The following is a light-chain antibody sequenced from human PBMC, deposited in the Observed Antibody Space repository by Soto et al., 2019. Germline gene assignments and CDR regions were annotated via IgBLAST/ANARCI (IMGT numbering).Light chain of an antibody. CDR2: GAS. CDR1: QDISHY. V-gene: IGKV1-27*01. J-gene: IGKJ1*01. Sequence: DIQMTQSPSSLSASVGDRVTITCRASQDISHYLAWYQQQPGTVPILLIYGASSLPPGVPSRFSGSGSGTDFTLTISSLQTEDVATYYCQKHNSVPWTFGQGTKVEIK. CDR3: QKHNSVPWT.